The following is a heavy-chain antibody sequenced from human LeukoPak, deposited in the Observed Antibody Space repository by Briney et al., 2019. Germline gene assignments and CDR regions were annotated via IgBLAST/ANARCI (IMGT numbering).Heavy chain of an antibody. V-gene: IGHV1-2*02. Sequence: ASVKVSCKASGYTFTGYYMHWVRQAPGQGLEWMGWINPNSGGTNYAQKFQGRVTMTRDMSTSTVYMELSGLRSEDTAVYYCARDFHQWELTDYWGQGTLVTVSS. D-gene: IGHD1-26*01. CDR3: ARDFHQWELTDY. CDR1: GYTFTGYY. J-gene: IGHJ4*02. CDR2: INPNSGGT.